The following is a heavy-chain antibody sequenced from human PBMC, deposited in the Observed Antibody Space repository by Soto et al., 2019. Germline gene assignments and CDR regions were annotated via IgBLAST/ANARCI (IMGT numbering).Heavy chain of an antibody. D-gene: IGHD2-15*01. J-gene: IGHJ3*02. CDR3: ARSLYCSGGSCYSGTGAFDI. CDR1: GGTFSSYT. V-gene: IGHV1-69*02. CDR2: IIPILGIA. Sequence: SVKVSCKASGGTFSSYTISWVRQAPGQGLEWMGRIIPILGIANYAQKFQGRVTITADKSTGTAYMELSSLRSEDTAVYYCARSLYCSGGSCYSGTGAFDIWGQGTMVTVSS.